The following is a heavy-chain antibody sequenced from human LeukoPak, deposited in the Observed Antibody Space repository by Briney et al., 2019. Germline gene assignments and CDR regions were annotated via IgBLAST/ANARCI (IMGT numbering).Heavy chain of an antibody. J-gene: IGHJ3*01. Sequence: GGSLRLSCAASGFTFSDSAMTWVRQAPGKGLDWVSLISFSGANSYYADSVKGRFTISRDNSKDTLFLQMNSLRAEDTAIYYCARDIQLSTWGLGSMVTVSS. CDR2: ISFSGANS. D-gene: IGHD5-24*01. V-gene: IGHV3-23*01. CDR1: GFTFSDSA. CDR3: ARDIQLST.